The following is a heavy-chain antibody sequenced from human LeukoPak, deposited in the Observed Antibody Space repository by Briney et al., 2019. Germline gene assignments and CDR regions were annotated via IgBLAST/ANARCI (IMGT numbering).Heavy chain of an antibody. Sequence: GGSLRLSCAASGFTFSSYSMNWVRQAPGKGLEWVSSISSSSSYIYYADSVKGRFTISRDNAKNSLYLQMNSLRAEDTAVYYCASAGGLPDYGDYPPPYNWFDPWGQGTLVTVSS. J-gene: IGHJ5*02. V-gene: IGHV3-21*01. CDR2: ISSSSSYI. CDR1: GFTFSSYS. D-gene: IGHD4-17*01. CDR3: ASAGGLPDYGDYPPPYNWFDP.